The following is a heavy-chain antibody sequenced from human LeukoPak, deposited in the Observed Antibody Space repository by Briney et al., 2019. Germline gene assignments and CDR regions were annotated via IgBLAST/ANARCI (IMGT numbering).Heavy chain of an antibody. Sequence: GGSLTLSCAASGVTLSSYWMSWVRQAPGKGLEWVGNIKQDKREKYYVPSVKRPFTISRHNAKTSLYPQMTSLRAQDTPVYYRATDTPGGYYYYHGMHVWGQGTTVTVS. CDR3: ATDTPGGYYYYHGMHV. CDR1: GVTLSSYW. J-gene: IGHJ6*02. CDR2: IKQDKREK. D-gene: IGHD2-2*02. V-gene: IGHV3-7*01.